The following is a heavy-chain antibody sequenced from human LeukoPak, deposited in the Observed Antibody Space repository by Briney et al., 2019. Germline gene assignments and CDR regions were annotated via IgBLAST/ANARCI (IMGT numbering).Heavy chain of an antibody. CDR3: ARDPYYGSGSFDY. Sequence: SETLSLTCAVYGGSFSGYYWSWIRQAPGKGLEWIGEINHSGRTNYNPSLESRVTISVDTSKNKFSMKLSSVTAADTAVYYCARDPYYGSGSFDYWGKGTLVTVSS. CDR1: GGSFSGYY. J-gene: IGHJ4*02. D-gene: IGHD3-10*01. CDR2: INHSGRT. V-gene: IGHV4-34*01.